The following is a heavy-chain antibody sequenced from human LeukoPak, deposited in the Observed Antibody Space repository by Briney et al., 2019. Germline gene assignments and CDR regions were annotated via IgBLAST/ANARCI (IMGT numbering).Heavy chain of an antibody. V-gene: IGHV1-18*01. J-gene: IGHJ3*02. Sequence: ASVKVSCKASGYTFTSYGISWVRQAPGQGLEWMGWISAYNGNTNYAQKLQGRVTMTTDTSTSTAYMELRSLRSDDTAVYYCARDDLTDIVATTDAFDIWGQGTMVTVS. CDR3: ARDDLTDIVATTDAFDI. CDR2: ISAYNGNT. D-gene: IGHD5-12*01. CDR1: GYTFTSYG.